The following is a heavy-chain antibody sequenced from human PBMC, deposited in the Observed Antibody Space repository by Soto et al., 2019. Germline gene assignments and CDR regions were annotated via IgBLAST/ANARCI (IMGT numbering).Heavy chain of an antibody. CDR2: INHSGST. CDR1: GVSFSGYY. J-gene: IGHJ4*02. CDR3: ARGRSSCQGDY. V-gene: IGHV4-34*01. D-gene: IGHD6-13*01. Sequence: SETLSLTCAVYGVSFSGYYWSWIRQPPGKGLEWIGEINHSGSTNYNPSLKSRVTISVDTSKNQFSLKLSSVTAADTAVYYCARGRSSCQGDYWGQGTLVTVSS.